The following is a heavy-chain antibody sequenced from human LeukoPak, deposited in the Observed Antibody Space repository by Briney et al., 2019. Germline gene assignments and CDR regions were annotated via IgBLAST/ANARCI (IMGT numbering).Heavy chain of an antibody. CDR1: GGSISSGSYY. CDR3: VRVGVLEWLNWFDP. J-gene: IGHJ5*02. D-gene: IGHD3-3*01. Sequence: SETLSLTCTVSGGSISSGSYYWSWIRQPAGKGLEWIGRIYTSGSTNYNPSLKSRVTISVDTSKNQFSLKLSSVTAADTAVYYCVRVGVLEWLNWFDPWGQGTLVTVSS. CDR2: IYTSGST. V-gene: IGHV4-61*02.